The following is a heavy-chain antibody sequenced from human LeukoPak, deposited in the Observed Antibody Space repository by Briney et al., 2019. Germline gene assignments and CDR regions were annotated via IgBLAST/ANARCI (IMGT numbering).Heavy chain of an antibody. CDR3: AREYSSSSYRFGYYNWFDP. D-gene: IGHD6-6*01. Sequence: ASVKVPCKASGYTFTSYGISWVRQAPGQGLEWMGWISAYNGNTNYAQKLQGRVTMTTDTSTSTAYMELRSLRSDDTAVYYCAREYSSSSYRFGYYNWFDPWGQGTLVTVSS. CDR1: GYTFTSYG. J-gene: IGHJ5*02. CDR2: ISAYNGNT. V-gene: IGHV1-18*01.